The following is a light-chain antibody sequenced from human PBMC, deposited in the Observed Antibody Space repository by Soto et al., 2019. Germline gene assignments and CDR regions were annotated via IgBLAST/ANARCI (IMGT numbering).Light chain of an antibody. CDR3: QQRRNWLFT. CDR2: DAS. J-gene: IGKJ4*01. V-gene: IGKV3-11*01. CDR1: QSVSSY. Sequence: EFVLTQSPATLSLSPGERATLSCRASQSVSSYIAWYQQKPGQAPRLLIYDASKRATGIPARFSGSRSGTDFTLTISSLEPADFAVYYCQQRRNWLFTFGGGTKVEIK.